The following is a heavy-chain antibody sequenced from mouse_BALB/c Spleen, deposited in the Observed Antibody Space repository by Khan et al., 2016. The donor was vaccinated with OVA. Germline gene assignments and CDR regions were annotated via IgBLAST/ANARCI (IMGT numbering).Heavy chain of an antibody. D-gene: IGHD1-2*01. V-gene: IGHV3-2*02. J-gene: IGHJ2*01. CDR2: ISYSGST. CDR3: ARTARIKY. Sequence: DVKLQESGPGLVKPSQSLSLTCTVTGYSITSGYGWNWIRQFPGNKLEWMGYISYSGSTNYTPSLKSRISITRDTSKNQFFLQLNSVTTEDTATYYCARTARIKYWGQGTTLTVSS. CDR1: GYSITSGYG.